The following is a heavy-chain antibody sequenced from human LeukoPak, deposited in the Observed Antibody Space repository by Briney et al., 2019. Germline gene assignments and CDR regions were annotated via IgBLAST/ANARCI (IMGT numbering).Heavy chain of an antibody. V-gene: IGHV3-23*01. CDR2: ISGISGIT. CDR1: AFTFSDYS. Sequence: SGGSLRLSCAASAFTFSDYSMNWVRQAPGKGLEWVSAISGISGITYYADSVKGRFTISRDISKNTLYLQMNSLRAEDTAIYYCAKDHPLYYYDSSGYYFTAFDIWGQGTMVTVSS. D-gene: IGHD3-22*01. CDR3: AKDHPLYYYDSSGYYFTAFDI. J-gene: IGHJ3*02.